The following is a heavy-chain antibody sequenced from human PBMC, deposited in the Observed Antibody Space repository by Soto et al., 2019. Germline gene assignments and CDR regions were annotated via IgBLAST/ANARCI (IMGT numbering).Heavy chain of an antibody. V-gene: IGHV3-33*01. D-gene: IGHD3-22*01. CDR2: IWYDGSNK. CDR1: GFTFSSYG. CDR3: AREGGPYYYDSSGYPSGWFDP. J-gene: IGHJ5*02. Sequence: HPGGSLRLSCAASGFTFSSYGMHWVRQAPGKGLEWVAVIWYDGSNKYYADSVMGRFAISRDNSKNTLYLQMNSLRAEDTAVYYCAREGGPYYYDSSGYPSGWFDPWGQGTLVTVSS.